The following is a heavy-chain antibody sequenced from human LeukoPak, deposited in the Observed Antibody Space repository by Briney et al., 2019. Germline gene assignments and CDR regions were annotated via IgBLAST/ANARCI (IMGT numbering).Heavy chain of an antibody. D-gene: IGHD6-25*01. CDR3: ATDSGPGYYYYGMDV. CDR2: FDPEDGET. J-gene: IGHJ6*02. CDR1: GYTLTELS. Sequence: ASVKVSCKVSGYTLTELSMHLVRQAPGKGLEWMGGFDPEDGETIYAQKFQGRVTMAEDTSTDTAYMELSSLRSEDTAVYYCATDSGPGYYYYGMDVWGQGTTVTVSS. V-gene: IGHV1-24*01.